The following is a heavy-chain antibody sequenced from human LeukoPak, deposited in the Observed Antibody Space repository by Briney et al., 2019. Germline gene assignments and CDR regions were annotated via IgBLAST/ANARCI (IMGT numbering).Heavy chain of an antibody. CDR2: IIPIFGTA. V-gene: IGHV1-69*13. Sequence: ASVKVSCKASGGTFSSYAISWVRQAPGQGLEWMGGIIPIFGTANYAQKFQGRVTITADESTSTAYMELSSLRSEDTAVYYCARGIEEVYSGYGYPDYYYYYGMDVWGKGTTVTVSS. CDR1: GGTFSSYA. D-gene: IGHD5-12*01. J-gene: IGHJ6*04. CDR3: ARGIEEVYSGYGYPDYYYYYGMDV.